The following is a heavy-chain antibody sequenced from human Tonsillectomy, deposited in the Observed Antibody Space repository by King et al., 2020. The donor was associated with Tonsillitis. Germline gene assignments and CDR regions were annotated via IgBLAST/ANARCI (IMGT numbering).Heavy chain of an antibody. J-gene: IGHJ5*02. V-gene: IGHV4-39*02. Sequence: QLQESGPGLVKPSETLSLTCIVSGGSISDTSYHWGWLRQPPGKGLEWIGSIYYSGKTYYNSSLKSRVTILVDTSKNQVSLKLSSVTAADTAVYYCARDPGYSRGFDPWGQGTLVTVSS. CDR2: IYYSGKT. D-gene: IGHD3-22*01. CDR3: ARDPGYSRGFDP. CDR1: GGSISDTSYH.